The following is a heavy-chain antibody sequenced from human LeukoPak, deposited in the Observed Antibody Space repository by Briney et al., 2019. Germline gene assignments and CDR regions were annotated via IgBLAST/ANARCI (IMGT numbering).Heavy chain of an antibody. CDR1: GFPFSDYS. Sequence: GGSLRLSCAASGFPFSDYSMNWVRQAPGKGLEWVSSISSSGDYIYSADSVKGRFTISRDNAKNSLYLQMNSLRAEDTAVYFCARETLAGFDYWGQGTLVTVSS. D-gene: IGHD6-19*01. CDR2: ISSSGDYI. CDR3: ARETLAGFDY. J-gene: IGHJ4*02. V-gene: IGHV3-21*04.